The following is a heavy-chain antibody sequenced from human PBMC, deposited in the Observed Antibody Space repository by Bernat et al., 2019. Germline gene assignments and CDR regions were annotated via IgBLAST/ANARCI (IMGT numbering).Heavy chain of an antibody. CDR2: IRSKANSYAT. J-gene: IGHJ6*02. CDR3: TRAQDV. CDR1: GFTFRGSA. Sequence: EVQLVESGGGLVQPGGSLKLSCAASGFTFRGSAMHWVRQASGKGLEWVGRIRSKANSYATAYAASVKGRFTISRDDSKNTAYLQMNSLKTEDTAVYYCTRAQDVWGQGTTVTVSS. V-gene: IGHV3-73*01.